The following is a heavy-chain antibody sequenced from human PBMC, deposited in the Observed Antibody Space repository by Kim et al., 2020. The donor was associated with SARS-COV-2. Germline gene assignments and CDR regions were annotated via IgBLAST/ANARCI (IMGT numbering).Heavy chain of an antibody. D-gene: IGHD2-2*01. Sequence: SETLSLTCTVSGGSISSGDYYWSWIHQPPGKGLEWIGYIYYSGSTYYNPSLKSRVTISVDTSKNQFSLKLSSVTAADTAVYYCARFRQSVVPAAMYFDYWGQGTLVTVSS. J-gene: IGHJ4*02. CDR1: GGSISSGDYY. V-gene: IGHV4-30-4*01. CDR3: ARFRQSVVPAAMYFDY. CDR2: IYYSGST.